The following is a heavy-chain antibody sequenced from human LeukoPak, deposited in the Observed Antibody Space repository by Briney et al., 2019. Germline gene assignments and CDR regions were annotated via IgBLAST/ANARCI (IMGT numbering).Heavy chain of an antibody. J-gene: IGHJ3*02. CDR1: GFTFSSYA. CDR3: AKDAFYDSSGANAFDI. V-gene: IGHV3-23*01. CDR2: ISGSGGST. D-gene: IGHD3-22*01. Sequence: PGGSLRLSCAASGFTFSSYAMSWVRQAPGKGLEWVSAISGSGGSTYYADSVKGRFTISRDNSKNTLYLQMNSLRAEDTAVYYCAKDAFYDSSGANAFDIWGQGTMVTVSS.